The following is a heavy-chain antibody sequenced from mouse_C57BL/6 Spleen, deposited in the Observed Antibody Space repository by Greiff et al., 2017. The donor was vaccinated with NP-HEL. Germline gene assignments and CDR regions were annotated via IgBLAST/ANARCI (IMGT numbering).Heavy chain of an antibody. V-gene: IGHV5-9-1*02. D-gene: IGHD1-1*01. CDR2: ISSGGDYI. J-gene: IGHJ1*03. CDR1: GFTFSSYA. CDR3: TREGYYGSSLYWYFDV. Sequence: DVMLVESGEGLVKPGGSLKLSCAASGFTFSSYAMSWVRQTPEKRLEWVAYISSGGDYIYYADTVKGRFTISRDNARNTLYLQMSSLKSEDTAMYYCTREGYYGSSLYWYFDVWGTGTTVTVSS.